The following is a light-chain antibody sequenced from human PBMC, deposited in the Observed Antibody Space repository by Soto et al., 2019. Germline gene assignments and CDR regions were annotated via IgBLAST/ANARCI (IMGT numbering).Light chain of an antibody. CDR3: QQRSDWPWA. Sequence: ESALPESAATLSLASGERGTLSCRASESVTNYLAWYQQKPGQAPRLLVYDVSNRATGIPARFSGGGSGTDFTLTISNLEPEDLAVYFCQQRSDWPWAFGQGTKVDI. J-gene: IGKJ1*01. CDR2: DVS. V-gene: IGKV3-11*01. CDR1: ESVTNY.